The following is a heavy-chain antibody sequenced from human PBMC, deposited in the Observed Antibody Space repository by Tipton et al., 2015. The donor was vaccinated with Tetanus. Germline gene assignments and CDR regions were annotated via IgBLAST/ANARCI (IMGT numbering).Heavy chain of an antibody. J-gene: IGHJ4*02. CDR3: AKVLGSAVPCLDY. V-gene: IGHV3-23*01. CDR1: GFTFSSYA. Sequence: SLRLSCAASGFTFSSYAMSWVHQAPGKGLEWVSAISGSGGSTYYADSVKGRFTISRDNSKNTLYLQMNSLRAEDTAVYYCAKVLGSAVPCLDYWGQGTLVTVSS. D-gene: IGHD6-19*01. CDR2: ISGSGGST.